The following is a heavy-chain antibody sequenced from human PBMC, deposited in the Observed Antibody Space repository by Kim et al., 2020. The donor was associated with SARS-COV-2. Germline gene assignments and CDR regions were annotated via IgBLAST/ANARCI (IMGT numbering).Heavy chain of an antibody. CDR2: IYYSGST. CDR1: GGSINNYY. D-gene: IGHD3-10*01. Sequence: SETLSLTCTVCGGSINNYYWNWIRQSPGKGLEWIGYIYYSGSTYYNPSLKNRVTMSVDTSKNQFSLMLRSVTDADTAIYYCARRVTSGPRYGFDIWGQGTMVTVSS. J-gene: IGHJ3*02. CDR3: ARRVTSGPRYGFDI. V-gene: IGHV4-59*08.